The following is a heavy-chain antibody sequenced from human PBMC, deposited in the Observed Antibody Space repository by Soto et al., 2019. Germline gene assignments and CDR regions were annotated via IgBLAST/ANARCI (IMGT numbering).Heavy chain of an antibody. V-gene: IGHV3-23*01. J-gene: IGHJ4*02. CDR3: AGLDYSSSRY. CDR1: GFTFSSYA. D-gene: IGHD6-13*01. Sequence: GGSLRLSCAASGFTFSSYAMTWVRQSPGKGLEWVSSIGSHAGGTYYADSVKGRFAISRDNSKNMLYLQMNSLRGEDTAVYYCAGLDYSSSRYWGRGTTATVSS. CDR2: IGSHAGGT.